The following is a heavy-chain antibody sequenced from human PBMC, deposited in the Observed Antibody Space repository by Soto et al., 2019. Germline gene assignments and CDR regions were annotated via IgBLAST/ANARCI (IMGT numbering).Heavy chain of an antibody. V-gene: IGHV4-30-2*01. D-gene: IGHD3-3*01. J-gene: IGHJ6*02. CDR1: GGSISSGGYS. CDR2: IYHSGST. CDR3: TRESLNDFWSGSGYFGMDV. Sequence: SETLSLTCAVSGGSISSGGYSWNWIRQPPGKGLEWIGNIYHSGSTYYNPSLKSRVTISVDRSKNQFSLNLSSVTAADTAVYYCTRESLNDFWSGSGYFGMDVWGQGTTVTVSS.